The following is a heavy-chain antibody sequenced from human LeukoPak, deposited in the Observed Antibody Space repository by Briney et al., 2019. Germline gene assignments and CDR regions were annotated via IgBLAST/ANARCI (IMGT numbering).Heavy chain of an antibody. CDR3: AQGGTSTDDC. J-gene: IGHJ4*02. V-gene: IGHV1-18*01. CDR1: VSTFLNFG. D-gene: IGHD1-26*01. Sequence: GASVKVSCTASVSTFLNFGINWVRHAPGQGLEWMGWISGHNVNGNYAQKFQGRVTMTTDTSTSTAYMELRSLRSDDTAIYFCAQGGTSTDDCWGQGTLVTVSS. CDR2: ISGHNVNG.